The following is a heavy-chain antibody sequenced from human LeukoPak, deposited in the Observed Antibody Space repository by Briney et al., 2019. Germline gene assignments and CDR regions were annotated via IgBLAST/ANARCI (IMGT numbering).Heavy chain of an antibody. Sequence: LPGGSLRLSCAASGFTFSNYWMHWVRQDPGKGLVWVSFINPDGSTTNYADSVKGRFTISRDNAKNALYLQMNSLKTEDTGVYYCTTALNFDILTGLYQPIAAFDIWGQGTLVTVSS. J-gene: IGHJ3*02. CDR1: GFTFSNYW. CDR3: TTALNFDILTGLYQPIAAFDI. D-gene: IGHD3-9*01. CDR2: INPDGSTT. V-gene: IGHV3-74*01.